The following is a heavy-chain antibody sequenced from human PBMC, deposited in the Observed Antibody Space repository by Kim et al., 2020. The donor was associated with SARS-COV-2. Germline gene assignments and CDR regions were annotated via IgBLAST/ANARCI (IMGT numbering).Heavy chain of an antibody. D-gene: IGHD2-2*01. J-gene: IGHJ4*02. CDR3: AKDLTIVVVPAATIDY. Sequence: VKGRFTIARDNSKNTLDLQMNSLRAEDTAVYYCAKDLTIVVVPAATIDYWGQGTLVTVSS. V-gene: IGHV3-30*02.